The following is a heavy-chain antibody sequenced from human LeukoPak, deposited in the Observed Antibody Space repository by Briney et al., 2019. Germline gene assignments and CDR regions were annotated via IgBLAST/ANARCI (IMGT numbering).Heavy chain of an antibody. D-gene: IGHD5-18*01. J-gene: IGHJ4*02. CDR2: IYWDDDK. V-gene: IGHV2-5*02. CDR1: GFSLSTRGVG. CDR3: AHSGGIQLTTDVFDY. Sequence: SGPTLVKPTQTLTLTCTFSGFSLSTRGVGVGWIRQPPGKALEWLALIYWDDDKRYSPSLKSRLTITKDTSKNQVVLTMTNMDPVDTATYCCAHSGGIQLTTDVFDYWGQGTLVTVSS.